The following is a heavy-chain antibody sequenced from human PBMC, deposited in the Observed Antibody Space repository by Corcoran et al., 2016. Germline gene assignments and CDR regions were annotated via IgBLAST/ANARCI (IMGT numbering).Heavy chain of an antibody. CDR2: IIPIFGTA. V-gene: IGHV1-69*01. CDR1: GGTFSSYA. CDR3: ARGASQYYFDY. Sequence: QVQMEQSGAEVKKPGSSVKVSCKASGGTFSSYAISWVRQAPGQGLEWMGGIIPIFGTANYAQKFQGRVTMSADESTRTAYMELSSLRSEDTAVYYCARGASQYYFDYWGQGTLVTVSS. D-gene: IGHD6-6*01. J-gene: IGHJ4*02.